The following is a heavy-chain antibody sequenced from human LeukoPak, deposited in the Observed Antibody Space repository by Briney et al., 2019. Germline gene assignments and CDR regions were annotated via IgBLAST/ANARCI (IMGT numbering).Heavy chain of an antibody. J-gene: IGHJ6*03. V-gene: IGHV4-34*01. D-gene: IGHD2-15*01. Sequence: PSETLSLTCAVYGGSFSGYYWSWIRQPPGKGLEWIGEINHSGSTNYNPSLKSRVTISVDTSKNQFSLKLSSVTAADTAVYYCARSSKVDLPPPYYYYYYYMDVWGKGTTVTVSS. CDR2: INHSGST. CDR1: GGSFSGYY. CDR3: ARSSKVDLPPPYYYYYYYMDV.